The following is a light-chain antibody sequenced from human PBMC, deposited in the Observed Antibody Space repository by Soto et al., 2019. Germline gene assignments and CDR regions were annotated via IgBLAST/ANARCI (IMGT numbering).Light chain of an antibody. J-gene: IGKJ5*01. CDR3: QQYGSSRIT. CDR1: QSVSSSY. Sequence: MLSQSPGTLSLYPGERATLSCRASQSVSSSYLAWYQQKPGQAPRLLIYGASSRATGIPDRFSGSGSGTDFTLTISRLEPEDFAVYYCQQYGSSRITFGQRTRLEI. V-gene: IGKV3-20*01. CDR2: GAS.